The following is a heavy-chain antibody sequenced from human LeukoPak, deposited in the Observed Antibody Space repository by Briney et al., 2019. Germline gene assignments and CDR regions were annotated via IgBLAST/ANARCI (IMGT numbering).Heavy chain of an antibody. V-gene: IGHV3-9*03. CDR3: AKGPYYDILTGYYTA. Sequence: GGSLRLSCVASGFTFDDYAMHWVRQAPGKGLEWVSGISWNSGSIGYADSVKGRFTISRDNAKNSLYLQMNSLRAEDMALYYCAKGPYYDILTGYYTAWGQGTLVTVSS. D-gene: IGHD3-9*01. CDR1: GFTFDDYA. CDR2: ISWNSGSI. J-gene: IGHJ4*02.